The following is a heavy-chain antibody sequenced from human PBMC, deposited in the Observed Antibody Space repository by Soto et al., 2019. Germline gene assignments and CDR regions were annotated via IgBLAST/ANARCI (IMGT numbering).Heavy chain of an antibody. J-gene: IGHJ6*02. D-gene: IGHD6-13*01. Sequence: GGSLRLSCAASGFTFSSYSMNWVRQAPGKGLEWVSSISSSSYIYYADSVKGRFTISRDNAKNSLYLQMNSLRAEDTAVYYCARDRRPEQLGAYYYYGMDVWGQGTTVTVSS. CDR2: ISSSSYI. CDR3: ARDRRPEQLGAYYYYGMDV. CDR1: GFTFSSYS. V-gene: IGHV3-21*01.